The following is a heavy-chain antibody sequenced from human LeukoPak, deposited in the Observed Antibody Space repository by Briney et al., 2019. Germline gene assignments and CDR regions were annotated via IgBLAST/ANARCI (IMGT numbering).Heavy chain of an antibody. CDR3: AKDRRAVAVAGLDY. V-gene: IGHV3-23*01. J-gene: IGHJ4*02. CDR2: ISKSGDST. Sequence: GGSLRLSCAASGFSFSSYAMSWVRQAPGKGLEWVSAISKSGDSTFYADSVKGRFTISRDNSQNTLYVQMNSLRAEDTAVYYCAKDRRAVAVAGLDYWGQGTLVTVSS. CDR1: GFSFSSYA. D-gene: IGHD6-19*01.